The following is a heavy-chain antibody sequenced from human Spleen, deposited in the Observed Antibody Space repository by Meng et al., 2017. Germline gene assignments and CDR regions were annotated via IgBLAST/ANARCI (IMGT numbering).Heavy chain of an antibody. CDR2: IYHSGST. D-gene: IGHD4-11*01. J-gene: IGHJ4*02. Sequence: SETLSLTCAVYGGSFSGYYWSWIRQPPGKGLEWIGSIYHSGSTYYNPSLKSRVTISVDTSKNQFSLKLSSVTAADSAVYYCARGPTTMAHDFDYWGQGTLVTVSS. CDR1: GGSFSGYY. CDR3: ARGPTTMAHDFDY. V-gene: IGHV4-34*01.